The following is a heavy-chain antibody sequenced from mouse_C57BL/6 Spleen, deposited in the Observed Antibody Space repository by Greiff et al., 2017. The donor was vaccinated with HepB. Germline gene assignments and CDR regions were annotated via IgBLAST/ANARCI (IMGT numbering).Heavy chain of an antibody. Sequence: VQLQQSGAELARPGASVKMSCKASGYTFTSYTMHWVKQRPGQGLEWIGYINPSSGYTKYNQKFKDKATLTADKSSSTAYMQLSSLTSEDSAVYYCAREGLLLRFDYWGQGTTLTVSS. CDR1: GYTFTSYT. CDR2: INPSSGYT. CDR3: AREGLLLRFDY. V-gene: IGHV1-4*01. D-gene: IGHD1-1*01. J-gene: IGHJ2*01.